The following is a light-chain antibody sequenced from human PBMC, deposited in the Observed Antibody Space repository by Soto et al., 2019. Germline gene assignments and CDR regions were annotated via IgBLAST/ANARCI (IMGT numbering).Light chain of an antibody. Sequence: QSALTQPASVSGSPGQSITISCNGTSSDIGTYNYVSWYQQRPGKAPKLMLYDVISRPSGISNRFSGSKSGKTASLTISGLQAEDEADYYCSSFTTTNTLVFGGGTKVTVL. J-gene: IGLJ2*01. CDR2: DVI. CDR1: SSDIGTYNY. CDR3: SSFTTTNTLV. V-gene: IGLV2-14*01.